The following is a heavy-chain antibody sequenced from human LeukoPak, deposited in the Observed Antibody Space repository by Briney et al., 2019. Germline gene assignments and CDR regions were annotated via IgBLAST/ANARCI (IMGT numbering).Heavy chain of an antibody. CDR2: IYYSGGT. Sequence: SETLSLTCTVSGGSISSSSYYWGWIRQPPGKGLEWIGSIYYSGGTYYNPSLKSRVTISVDTSKNQFSLKLSSVTAADTAVYYCASGSYYDPYFDYWGQGTLVTVSS. D-gene: IGHD1-26*01. J-gene: IGHJ4*02. CDR3: ASGSYYDPYFDY. V-gene: IGHV4-39*07. CDR1: GGSISSSSYY.